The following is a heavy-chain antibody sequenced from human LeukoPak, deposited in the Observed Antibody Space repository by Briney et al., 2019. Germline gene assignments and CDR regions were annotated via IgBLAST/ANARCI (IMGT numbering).Heavy chain of an antibody. Sequence: ASVKVSCKASGYTFTSYGISWVRQAPGQGLEWMGRISVYNDNTNYAQKLQGRVTMTTDTSTSTAYMELRSLRSDDTAVYYCARGGLRFPYYYMDVWGKGTTVTVSS. V-gene: IGHV1-18*01. CDR3: ARGGLRFPYYYMDV. J-gene: IGHJ6*03. CDR2: ISVYNDNT. CDR1: GYTFTSYG. D-gene: IGHD4-17*01.